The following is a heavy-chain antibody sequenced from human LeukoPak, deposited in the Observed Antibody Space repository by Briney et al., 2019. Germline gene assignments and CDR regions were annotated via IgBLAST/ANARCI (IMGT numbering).Heavy chain of an antibody. Sequence: GGSLRLSCAASGFTFSSYGMYWVRQAPGKGLEWVAFIRYDGSNKYYADSVKGRFTISRDNSKNTLYLQMNSLRAEDTAVYYCARKAYSGYESDYWGQGTLVTVSS. CDR1: GFTFSSYG. V-gene: IGHV3-30*02. CDR2: IRYDGSNK. J-gene: IGHJ4*02. CDR3: ARKAYSGYESDY. D-gene: IGHD5-12*01.